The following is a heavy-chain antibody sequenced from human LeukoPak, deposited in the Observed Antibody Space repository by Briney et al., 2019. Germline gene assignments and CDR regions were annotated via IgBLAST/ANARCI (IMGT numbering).Heavy chain of an antibody. CDR3: ARERSSTFDY. D-gene: IGHD6-6*01. CDR2: IYHSGST. J-gene: IGHJ4*02. V-gene: IGHV4-38-2*02. CDR1: GYSISSGYY. Sequence: SETLSLTYAVSGYSISSGYYWGWIRQPPGKGLEWIGSIYHSGSTYYNPSLKSRVTISVDTSKNQFSLKLSSVTAADTAVYYCARERSSTFDYWGQGTLVTVSS.